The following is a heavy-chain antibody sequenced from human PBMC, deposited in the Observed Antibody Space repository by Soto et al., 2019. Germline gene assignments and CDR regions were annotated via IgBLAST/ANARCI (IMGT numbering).Heavy chain of an antibody. D-gene: IGHD1-1*01. CDR2: ISSSSSYI. CDR3: ARDTRSTKRSAYYYYYGMDV. CDR1: GFTFSSYS. Sequence: GGSLRLSCAASGFTFSSYSMNWVRQAPGKGLEWVSSISSSSSYIYYADSVKGRFTISRDNAKNSLYLQMNSLRAEDTAVYYCARDTRSTKRSAYYYYYGMDVWGQGTTVTVSS. J-gene: IGHJ6*02. V-gene: IGHV3-21*01.